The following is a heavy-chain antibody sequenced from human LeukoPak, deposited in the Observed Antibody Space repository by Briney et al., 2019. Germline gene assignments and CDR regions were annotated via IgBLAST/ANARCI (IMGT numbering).Heavy chain of an antibody. J-gene: IGHJ4*02. CDR3: ATVSEY. CDR2: IYNDGTAT. CDR1: GFTFNYFW. Sequence: GGSLRLSCAASGFTFNYFWMHWVRHVPGGGPGWGSGIYNDGTATYYADSVKGRFTISRDNAKNTVYLQMNGLRAEDTSVYFFATVSEYWGQGTLVTVSS. V-gene: IGHV3-74*01.